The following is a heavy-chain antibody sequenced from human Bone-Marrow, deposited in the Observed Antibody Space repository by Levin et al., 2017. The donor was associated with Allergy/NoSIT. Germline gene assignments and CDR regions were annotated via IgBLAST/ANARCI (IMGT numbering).Heavy chain of an antibody. CDR3: ARVAIPYCTDDCDFFDY. J-gene: IGHJ4*02. Sequence: AGESLKISCTGSGFTFMDYYMTWIRQAPGKGLEWIAYMTSSGRTIHYADSVKGRFTISRDNGERSLYLQMDSLRVEDTGLYFCARVAIPYCTDDCDFFDYWGQGTQVTVSS. CDR1: GFTFMDYY. D-gene: IGHD2-21*02. V-gene: IGHV3-11*01. CDR2: MTSSGRTI.